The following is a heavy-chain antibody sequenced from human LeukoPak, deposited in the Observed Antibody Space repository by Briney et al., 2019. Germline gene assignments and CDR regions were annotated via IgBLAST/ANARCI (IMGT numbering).Heavy chain of an antibody. CDR1: GFTFRNYW. V-gene: IGHV3-7*01. CDR2: TKPDGSAE. D-gene: IGHD4-11*01. J-gene: IGHJ6*02. Sequence: PGGSLRLSCAASGFTFRNYWMGWVRQAPGKGLEWVANTKPDGSAEYYADSVRGRFTTSRDNANNFLYLQMNSLRAEDTAVYYCARDYDYSNYVYYYYYYGMDVWGQGTTVTVSS. CDR3: ARDYDYSNYVYYYYYYGMDV.